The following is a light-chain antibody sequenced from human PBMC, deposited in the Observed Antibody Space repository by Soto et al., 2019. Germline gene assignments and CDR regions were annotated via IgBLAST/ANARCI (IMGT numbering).Light chain of an antibody. V-gene: IGLV1-44*01. Sequence: QSALTQPPSASGTPGQRVTISCSGSSSNIGSNTVNWYQHLPGTTPKLLVYSNIQRPSGVPDRFSGSKSGTSASLAISGLQSEDEAGYFCAAWDDSLKGVVFGGGTKLTVL. CDR1: SSNIGSNT. CDR2: SNI. J-gene: IGLJ2*01. CDR3: AAWDDSLKGVV.